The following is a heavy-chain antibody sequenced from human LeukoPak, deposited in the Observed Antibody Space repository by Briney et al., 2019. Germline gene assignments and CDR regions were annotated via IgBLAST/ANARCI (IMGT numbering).Heavy chain of an antibody. CDR1: GFTFSSYS. V-gene: IGHV3-48*04. J-gene: IGHJ3*01. D-gene: IGHD2-2*03. Sequence: GGSLRLSCAASGFTFSSYSMNWVRQAPGKGLEWVSYISSSGSTIYYADSVKGRFTISRDNAKNSLYLQMNSLRAEDTAVYYCAKSPVPKSWICWGQGTMVTVSS. CDR3: AKSPVPKSWIC. CDR2: ISSSGSTI.